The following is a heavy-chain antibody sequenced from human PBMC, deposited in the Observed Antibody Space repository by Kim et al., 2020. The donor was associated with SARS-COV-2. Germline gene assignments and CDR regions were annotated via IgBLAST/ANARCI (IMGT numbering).Heavy chain of an antibody. CDR2: ISSSSYI. Sequence: GGSLRLSCAASGFTFSSYSMNWVRQAPWKGLEWVSSISSSSYIYYADSVKGRFTISRDNAKNSLYLQMNSLRAEDTAVYYCAREGYSYGATDGYYFDYWGQGTLVTVSS. CDR1: GFTFSSYS. V-gene: IGHV3-21*01. J-gene: IGHJ4*02. D-gene: IGHD5-18*01. CDR3: AREGYSYGATDGYYFDY.